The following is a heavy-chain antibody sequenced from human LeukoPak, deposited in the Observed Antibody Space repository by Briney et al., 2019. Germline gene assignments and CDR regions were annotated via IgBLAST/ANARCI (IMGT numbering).Heavy chain of an antibody. Sequence: ASETLSLTCAVYGGSFSGYYWSWIRQPRAKGLEWIGEINHSGSTNYNPSLKSRVTISVDTSKNQFSLKLSSVTAADTAVYYCARLGFGELLGGSLDYWGQGTLVTVSS. V-gene: IGHV4-34*01. CDR3: ARLGFGELLGGSLDY. CDR2: INHSGST. D-gene: IGHD3-10*01. J-gene: IGHJ4*02. CDR1: GGSFSGYY.